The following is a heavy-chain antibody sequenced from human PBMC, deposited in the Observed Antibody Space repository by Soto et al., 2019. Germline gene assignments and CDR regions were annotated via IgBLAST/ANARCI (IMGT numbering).Heavy chain of an antibody. D-gene: IGHD3-3*01. CDR2: IYHSGST. V-gene: IGHV4-38-2*02. CDR3: AREESNITIFGVARWFDP. Sequence: SETLSLTCAVSGDSISSGYHWAGIRQPPGKGPEWIAGIYHSGSTNYNPSLKSRVTTSVDKSKNQFSLKLSSVTAADTAVYYCAREESNITIFGVARWFDPWGQGTLVTVSS. J-gene: IGHJ5*02. CDR1: GDSISSGYH.